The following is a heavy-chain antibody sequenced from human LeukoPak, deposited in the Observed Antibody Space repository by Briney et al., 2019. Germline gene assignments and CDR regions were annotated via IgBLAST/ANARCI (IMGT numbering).Heavy chain of an antibody. CDR3: AKDRNTISISYYFDY. Sequence: GGSLRLSCAASGFTFSSYGLYWVRQAPGKGLEWVAVISYDGSNKYYADSVKGRFTISRDNSKNTLYLQMNSLRAEDTAVYYCAKDRNTISISYYFDYWGQGTLVTVSS. CDR2: ISYDGSNK. J-gene: IGHJ4*02. CDR1: GFTFSSYG. V-gene: IGHV3-30*18. D-gene: IGHD3-9*01.